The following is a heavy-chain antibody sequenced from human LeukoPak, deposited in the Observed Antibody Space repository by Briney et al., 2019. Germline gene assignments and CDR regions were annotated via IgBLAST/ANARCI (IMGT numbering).Heavy chain of an antibody. Sequence: GGSLRLSCAASGFTFSSYSMNWVRQAPGKGLAWVSVIHNSGSTFYADSVRGRFTISRDNSKNTLYLQMNSLRAEDTAVYYCARDKFGAAGNLFDYWGQGTLVTVSS. CDR2: IHNSGST. V-gene: IGHV3-66*01. D-gene: IGHD6-13*01. J-gene: IGHJ4*02. CDR3: ARDKFGAAGNLFDY. CDR1: GFTFSSYS.